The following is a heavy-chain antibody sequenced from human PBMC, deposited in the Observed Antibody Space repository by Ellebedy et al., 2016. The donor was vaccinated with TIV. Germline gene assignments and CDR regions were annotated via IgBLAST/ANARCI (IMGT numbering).Heavy chain of an antibody. CDR3: ARDLRDSSSSRYYYGMDV. CDR2: INPSGGST. V-gene: IGHV1-46*01. J-gene: IGHJ6*02. CDR1: GYTFTSYY. D-gene: IGHD6-6*01. Sequence: VSVKVSCKASGYTFTSYYMHWVRQAPGQGLEWMGIINPSGGSTSYAQKFQGRVTMTRDTSTSTVYMELSSLRSEDTAVYYCARDLRDSSSSRYYYGMDVWGQGTTVTVSS.